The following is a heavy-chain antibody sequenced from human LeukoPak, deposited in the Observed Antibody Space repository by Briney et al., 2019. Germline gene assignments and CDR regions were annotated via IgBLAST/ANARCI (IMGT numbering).Heavy chain of an antibody. CDR3: ARAYCSSTSCYPDWYFDL. J-gene: IGHJ2*01. CDR1: GGSISSYY. Sequence: SETLSLTCTVSGGSISSYYWSWIRQPAGKGLEWIGRIYTSGSTNYNPSLKSRVTMSVDTSKNQFSLKLSSVTAADTAVYYCARAYCSSTSCYPDWYFDLWDRGTLVTVSS. CDR2: IYTSGST. D-gene: IGHD2-2*01. V-gene: IGHV4-4*07.